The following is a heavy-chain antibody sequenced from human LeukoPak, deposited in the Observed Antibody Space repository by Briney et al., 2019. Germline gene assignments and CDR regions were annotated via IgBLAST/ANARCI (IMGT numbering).Heavy chain of an antibody. CDR1: GYTFTSYG. J-gene: IGHJ4*02. D-gene: IGHD3-22*01. CDR3: AREYYDSSGYTTPLDY. CDR2: XSAYNGNT. Sequence: ASVKVSCKASGYTFTSYGISWVRQAPGQGLEXXXXXSAYNGNTNYAQKLQGRVTMTTDTSTSTAYMELRSLRSDDTAVYYCAREYYDSSGYTTPLDYWGQGTLVTVSS. V-gene: IGHV1-18*01.